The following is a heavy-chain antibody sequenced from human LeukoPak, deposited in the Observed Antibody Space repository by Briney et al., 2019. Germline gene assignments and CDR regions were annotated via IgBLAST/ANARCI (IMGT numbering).Heavy chain of an antibody. V-gene: IGHV4-30-2*01. Sequence: SETLSLTCAVSGGSISSGGYSWSWIRQPPGKGLEWIVYIYHSGSTYYNPSLKSRVTISVDRSKNQFSLKLSSVTAADTAVYYCARGDDSSGYYFDYWGQGTLVTVSS. CDR3: ARGDDSSGYYFDY. CDR2: IYHSGST. CDR1: GGSISSGGYS. D-gene: IGHD3-22*01. J-gene: IGHJ4*02.